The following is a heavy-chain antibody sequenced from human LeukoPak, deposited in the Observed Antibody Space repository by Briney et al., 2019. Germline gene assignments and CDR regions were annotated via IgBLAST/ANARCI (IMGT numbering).Heavy chain of an antibody. CDR3: ASAAITTGYYYYYYMDV. D-gene: IGHD3-22*01. CDR2: IYTSGST. CDR1: GGSISSYY. J-gene: IGHJ6*03. V-gene: IGHV4-4*07. Sequence: SETLSLTCTVSGGSISSYYWSWIRQPAGKGLEWIGRIYTSGSTNYNPSLKSRVTMSVDTSKNQFSLKLSSVTAADTAVYYCASAAITTGYYYYYYMDVWGKGTTVTVSS.